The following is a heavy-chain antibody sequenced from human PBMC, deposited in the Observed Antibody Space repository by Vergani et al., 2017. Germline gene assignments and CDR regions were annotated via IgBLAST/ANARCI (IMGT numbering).Heavy chain of an antibody. CDR3: TTTYYYGSGSYYPDAFDI. Sequence: EVQLVESGGGLVQPGRSLRLSCTASGFTFGDYAMSWVRQAPGKGLEWVGFIRSKAYGGTTEYAASVKGRFTISRDDSKIIAYLQMNSLKTEDTAVYYCTTTYYYGSGSYYPDAFDIWGQGTMVTVSS. V-gene: IGHV3-49*04. D-gene: IGHD3-10*01. CDR2: IRSKAYGGTT. J-gene: IGHJ3*02. CDR1: GFTFGDYA.